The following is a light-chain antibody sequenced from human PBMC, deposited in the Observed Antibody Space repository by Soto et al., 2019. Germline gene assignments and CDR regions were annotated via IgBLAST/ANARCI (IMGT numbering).Light chain of an antibody. V-gene: IGKV1-39*01. CDR2: AAS. CDR3: QQSFKTWT. Sequence: DIQVTQSPSSLSVSVGDRVTITCRASQNISNFLHWYQHKPGTAPTLLIYAASSLQSGVPSRFSGSGSGTEFTLTISNLQPEDLATYYCQQSFKTWTFGQGTKLEI. J-gene: IGKJ1*01. CDR1: QNISNF.